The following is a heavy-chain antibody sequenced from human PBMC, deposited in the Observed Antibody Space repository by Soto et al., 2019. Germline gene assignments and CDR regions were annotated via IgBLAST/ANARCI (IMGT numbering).Heavy chain of an antibody. Sequence: SETLSLTCTVSGGSVSSGSYYWSWIRQPPGKGLEWIGYIYYSGSTNYNPSLKSRVTISVDTSKNQFSLKLSSVTAADTAVYYCARDYWSSSSWYYAPMDVWGQGTTVTVSS. CDR3: ARDYWSSSSWYYAPMDV. V-gene: IGHV4-61*01. D-gene: IGHD6-13*01. CDR1: GGSVSSGSYY. CDR2: IYYSGST. J-gene: IGHJ6*02.